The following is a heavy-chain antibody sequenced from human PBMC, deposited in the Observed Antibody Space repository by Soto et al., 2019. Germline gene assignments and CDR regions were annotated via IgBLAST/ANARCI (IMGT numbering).Heavy chain of an antibody. CDR3: AKLAGYCSGNSCHGDYAMDV. CDR1: GGSISSKSYS. Sequence: SETLSPTFSVSGGSISSKSYSWGWIRQPPGKGLEWIGTFYYSENTYYNPSLKSRVTISVDTSKNQFSLKLSSVTAADTAVYYCAKLAGYCSGNSCHGDYAMDVWGQGTTVT. D-gene: IGHD2-2*01. J-gene: IGHJ6*02. V-gene: IGHV4-39*01. CDR2: FYYSENT.